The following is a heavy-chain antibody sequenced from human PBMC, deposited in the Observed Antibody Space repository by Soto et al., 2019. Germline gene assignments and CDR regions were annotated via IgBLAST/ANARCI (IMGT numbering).Heavy chain of an antibody. J-gene: IGHJ6*03. Sequence: PGGSLRLSCAASGFTFSAYAMTWVRQAPGKGLEWVSTIPSSSTTTYYADSVKGRFTISRDNAKNTLFLQMNSLRAEDTALYYCAREVRAYCSSTSCYLHYMDVWGKGTTVTVSS. CDR2: IPSSSTTT. V-gene: IGHV3-23*01. D-gene: IGHD2-2*01. CDR3: AREVRAYCSSTSCYLHYMDV. CDR1: GFTFSAYA.